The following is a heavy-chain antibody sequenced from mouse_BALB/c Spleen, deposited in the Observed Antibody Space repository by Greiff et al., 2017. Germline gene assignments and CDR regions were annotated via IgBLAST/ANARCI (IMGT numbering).Heavy chain of an antibody. D-gene: IGHD1-1*01. CDR2: IWAGGST. CDR1: GFSLTSYG. Sequence: QVQLKESGPGLVAPSQSLSITCTVSGFSLTSYGVHWVRQPPGKGLEWLGVIWAGGSTNYNSALMSRLSISKDNSKSQVFLKMNSLQTDDTAMYYCARVEEAHYYGSRYYAMDYWGQGTSVTVSS. V-gene: IGHV2-9*02. J-gene: IGHJ4*01. CDR3: ARVEEAHYYGSRYYAMDY.